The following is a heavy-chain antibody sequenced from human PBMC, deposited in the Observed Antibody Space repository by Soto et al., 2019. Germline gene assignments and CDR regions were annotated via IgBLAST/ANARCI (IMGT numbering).Heavy chain of an antibody. CDR3: AADRDSYGSYYYYGMDV. D-gene: IGHD5-18*01. V-gene: IGHV1-58*01. CDR2: IVVGSGNT. Sequence: SVKVSCKASGFTFTSSAVQWVRQARGQRLEWIGWIVVGSGNTNYAQKFQERVTITRDMSTSTAYVELSSLRSEDTAVYYCAADRDSYGSYYYYGMDVWGQGTTVTVSS. CDR1: GFTFTSSA. J-gene: IGHJ6*02.